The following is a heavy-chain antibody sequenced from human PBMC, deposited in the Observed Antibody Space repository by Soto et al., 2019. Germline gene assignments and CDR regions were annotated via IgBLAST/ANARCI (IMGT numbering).Heavy chain of an antibody. J-gene: IGHJ3*02. Sequence: ASVNVSCKDSGYTFTSYDINWLRQPTGQGLEWMGWMNPNSGNSGYAQKFQGRVTMTRNTSISTAYMELSSLGSEDTAVYYCARVLNFYSAGAFDIWGQGTMVTVSS. CDR1: GYTFTSYD. V-gene: IGHV1-8*01. D-gene: IGHD3-3*01. CDR2: MNPNSGNS. CDR3: ARVLNFYSAGAFDI.